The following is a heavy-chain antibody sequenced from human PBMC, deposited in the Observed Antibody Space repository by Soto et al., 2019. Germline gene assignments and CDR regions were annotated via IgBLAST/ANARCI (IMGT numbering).Heavy chain of an antibody. CDR2: ISAYKGST. CDR3: ARDREGLRRSHYNYYAMDV. D-gene: IGHD5-12*01. V-gene: IGHV1-18*04. J-gene: IGHJ6*02. Sequence: QVQLVQSGAEVRKPGASLKASCKASGYTFTDYGVSWVRQAPGQGLEWMGWISAYKGSTNYAQKFQDRVTMTTDTSTSTAYMELRGLRSDDTAVYYYARDREGLRRSHYNYYAMDVWGQGTTVTVSS. CDR1: GYTFTDYG.